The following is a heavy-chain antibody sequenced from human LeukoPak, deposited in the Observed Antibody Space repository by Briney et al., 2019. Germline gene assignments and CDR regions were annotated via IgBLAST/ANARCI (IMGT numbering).Heavy chain of an antibody. V-gene: IGHV4-34*01. D-gene: IGHD3-22*01. CDR2: INHSGST. J-gene: IGHJ5*02. CDR3: ARRGMGYYDSSGSYRHNWFDP. CDR1: GGSFSGYY. Sequence: PSETLSLTCAVYGGSFSGYYWSWIRQPPGKGLEWIGEINHSGSTNYNPSLKSRVTISVDTSKNQLSLKLSSVTAADTAVYYCARRGMGYYDSSGSYRHNWFDPWGQGTLVTVSS.